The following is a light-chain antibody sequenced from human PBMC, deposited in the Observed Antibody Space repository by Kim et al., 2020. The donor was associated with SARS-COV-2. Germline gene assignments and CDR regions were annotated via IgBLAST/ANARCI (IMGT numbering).Light chain of an antibody. V-gene: IGKV1-39*01. CDR3: QQSYNRPLT. J-gene: IGKJ4*01. Sequence: DIQMTQSPSSLSASVGDRVTITCRASQSIGIHLNWYQQKPGKAPKLLIFGASSLQSGVPSRFSGSGSGTEFTLTISSLQAEDFATYSCQQSYNRPLTFGGGTKVDIK. CDR2: GAS. CDR1: QSIGIH.